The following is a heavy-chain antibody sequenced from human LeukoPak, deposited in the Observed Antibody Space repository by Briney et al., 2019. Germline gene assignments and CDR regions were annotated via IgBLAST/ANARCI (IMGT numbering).Heavy chain of an antibody. D-gene: IGHD3-10*01. J-gene: IGHJ6*03. V-gene: IGHV1-46*01. Sequence: ASVKVSCKASGYTFTGYYMHWVRQAPGQGLEWMGIINPSGGSTSYAQKFQGRVTMTRDTSTSTVYMELSSLRSEDTAVYYCARDRYYYGSGSYYNVPNFYYYYYYMDVWGKGTTVTISS. CDR3: ARDRYYYGSGSYYNVPNFYYYYYYMDV. CDR1: GYTFTGYY. CDR2: INPSGGST.